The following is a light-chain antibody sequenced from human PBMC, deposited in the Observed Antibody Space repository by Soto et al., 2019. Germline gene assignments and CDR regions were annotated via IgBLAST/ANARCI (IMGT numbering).Light chain of an antibody. V-gene: IGKV4-1*01. J-gene: IGKJ2*02. Sequence: DIVMTQAPDSLPVSLGERATINCKSSQSVLYSSNNKNYLAWYQQKPGQPPKLLIYWASIRASGVPDRFSGSGSGTDLTLPISRLLAEDVAVYYCQHYYTTPRTFGQGTRLEIK. CDR2: WAS. CDR3: QHYYTTPRT. CDR1: QSVLYSSNNKNY.